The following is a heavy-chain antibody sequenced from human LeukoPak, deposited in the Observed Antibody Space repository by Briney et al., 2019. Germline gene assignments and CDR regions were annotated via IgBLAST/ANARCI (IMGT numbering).Heavy chain of an antibody. V-gene: IGHV3-7*01. CDR1: GLTFNSYW. CDR2: IKQDGGEK. Sequence: GGPLRLSCAVSGLTFNSYWMSWVRQAPGKGLEWVATIKQDGGEKFYVASVKGRFTISRDNAKNSLYLQMNSLRAEDTAVFYCARGRYCSGGGCHYFDYWGQGTQVTVSS. D-gene: IGHD2-15*01. J-gene: IGHJ4*02. CDR3: ARGRYCSGGGCHYFDY.